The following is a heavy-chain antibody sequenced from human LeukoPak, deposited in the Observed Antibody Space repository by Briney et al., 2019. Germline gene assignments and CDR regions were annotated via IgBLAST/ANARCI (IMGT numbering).Heavy chain of an antibody. CDR1: GYTFTGYY. J-gene: IGHJ6*03. Sequence: GASVKVSCKASGYTFTGYYMHWVRQAPGQGLEWMGWINPNSGGTNYAQKFQGRVTMTRDTSISTAYMELSRLRSDDTAVYYCARGRRVDIVATTPFYYYYMDVWGKGTTVTVSS. D-gene: IGHD5-12*01. CDR3: ARGRRVDIVATTPFYYYYMDV. V-gene: IGHV1-2*02. CDR2: INPNSGGT.